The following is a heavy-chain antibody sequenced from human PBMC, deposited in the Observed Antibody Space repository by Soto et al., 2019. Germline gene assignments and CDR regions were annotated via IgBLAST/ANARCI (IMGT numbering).Heavy chain of an antibody. CDR2: ISWNSGST. CDR3: AKDIGLQLVLFDY. J-gene: IGHJ4*02. V-gene: IGHV3-9*01. Sequence: GESIRLSCAASGFPLEDYAVHWVRPVPGKGLEWVSGISWNSGSTGYADSVKGRFTISRDNAKNSLYLQMNSLRAEDTALYYCAKDIGLQLVLFDYWGQGTLVTVSS. CDR1: GFPLEDYA. D-gene: IGHD6-13*01.